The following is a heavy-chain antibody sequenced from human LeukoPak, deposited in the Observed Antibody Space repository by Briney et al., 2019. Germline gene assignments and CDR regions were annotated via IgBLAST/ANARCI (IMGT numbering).Heavy chain of an antibody. CDR2: INPNSGGT. D-gene: IGHD5-18*01. CDR1: GYTFTDYY. Sequence: ASVKVSCKASGYTFTDYYMHWVRQAPGQGLEWMGWINPNSGGTNYAQKFQGRVTMTRDTSISTAYMELSRLRSDDTAVYYCASTTKAGGYSYGYLSSPFDYWGQGTLVTVSS. V-gene: IGHV1-2*02. J-gene: IGHJ4*02. CDR3: ASTTKAGGYSYGYLSSPFDY.